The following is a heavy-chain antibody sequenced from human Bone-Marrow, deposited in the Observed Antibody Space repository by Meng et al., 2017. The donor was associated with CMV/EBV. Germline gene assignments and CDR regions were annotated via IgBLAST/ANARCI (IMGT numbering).Heavy chain of an antibody. CDR1: GYTFTSYG. Sequence: ASVKVSCKASGYTFTSYGISWVRQATGQGLEWMGWISAYNGNTNYAQKLQGRVTMTTDTSTSTAYMELRSLRSDDTAVYYCARDCTNGVCWYYYYYGMDVWGQGTTVTVSS. CDR2: ISAYNGNT. CDR3: ARDCTNGVCWYYYYYGMDV. D-gene: IGHD2-8*01. J-gene: IGHJ6*02. V-gene: IGHV1-18*01.